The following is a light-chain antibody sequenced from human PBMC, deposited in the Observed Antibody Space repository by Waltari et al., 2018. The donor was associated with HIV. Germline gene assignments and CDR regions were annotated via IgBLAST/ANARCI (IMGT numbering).Light chain of an antibody. J-gene: IGLJ1*01. V-gene: IGLV3-25*03. CDR1: ALPKQY. CDR2: KDH. Sequence: SYELTQPPSVSVSPGQTARITCSGDALPKQYAYWYQQKPGQAPFLVMYKDHERPGGIPERFSGSSSGTTVTLTISGVHTEDGADYYCQSADSTGSYPDVFGTGTKVTVL. CDR3: QSADSTGSYPDV.